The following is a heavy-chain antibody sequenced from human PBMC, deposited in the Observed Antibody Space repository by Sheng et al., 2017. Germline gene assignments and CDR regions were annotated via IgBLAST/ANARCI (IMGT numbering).Heavy chain of an antibody. D-gene: IGHD6-25*01. V-gene: IGHV3-7*01. J-gene: IGHJ5*02. CDR2: IKQDGSEK. CDR3: AREFRTAAVSRGWFDP. CDR1: GFTFSSYW. Sequence: EVQLVESGGGLVQPGGSLRLSCAASGFTFSSYWMSWVRQAPGKGLEWVANIKQDGSEKYYVDSVKGRFTISRDNAKNSLYLQMNSLRAEDTAVYYCAREFRTAAVSRGWFDPVGPGTLVTVS.